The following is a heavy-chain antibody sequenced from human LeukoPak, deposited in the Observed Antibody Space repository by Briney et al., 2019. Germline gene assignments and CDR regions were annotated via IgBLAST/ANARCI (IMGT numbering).Heavy chain of an antibody. CDR3: ARGRETSGYSSSWYYYYYGMDV. J-gene: IGHJ6*02. CDR1: GYTFTGYY. V-gene: IGHV1-2*04. CDR2: INPNSGGT. Sequence: ASVKVSCKASGYTFTGYYMHWVRQAPGQGLEWMGWINPNSGGTNYARKFQGWVTMTRDTSISTAHMELSRLRSDDTAVYYYARGRETSGYSSSWYYYYYGMDVWGQGTTVTVSS. D-gene: IGHD6-13*01.